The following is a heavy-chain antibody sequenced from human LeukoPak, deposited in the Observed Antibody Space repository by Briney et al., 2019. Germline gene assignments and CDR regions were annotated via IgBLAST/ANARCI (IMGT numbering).Heavy chain of an antibody. J-gene: IGHJ4*02. CDR1: GDTFINYA. CDR3: ATSGHYDSGGYFYYFDY. Sequence: ASVTVSCKASGDTFINYAVSWVRQAPGQGLEWMGGIIPIFGRTNYTQKFQGRVTITADDSMTTAYMELSSLRSEDTAMYYCATSGHYDSGGYFYYFDYWGQGALVTVSS. D-gene: IGHD3-22*01. V-gene: IGHV1-69*13. CDR2: IIPIFGRT.